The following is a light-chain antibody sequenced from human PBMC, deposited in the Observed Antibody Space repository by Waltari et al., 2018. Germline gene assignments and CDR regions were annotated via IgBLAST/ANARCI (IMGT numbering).Light chain of an antibody. CDR1: SGHSSNV. CDR3: QTGGHGTWV. J-gene: IGLJ3*02. Sequence: QLVLTQSPSASASLGASIKPTCTLSSGHSSNVIAWLLQQPETGPRFLMKVNSSGSHRKGDEIPDRCSGSSSGSERYLSISSLQSEDESDYFCQTGGHGTWVFGGGTKLTVL. V-gene: IGLV4-69*01. CDR2: VNSSGSH.